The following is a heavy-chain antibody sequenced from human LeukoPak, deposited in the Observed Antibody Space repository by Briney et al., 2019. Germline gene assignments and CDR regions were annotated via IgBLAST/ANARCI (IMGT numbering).Heavy chain of an antibody. CDR1: GFTFSSNW. CDR3: VRGYSFGPYGMDV. CDR2: IKQDGSEK. J-gene: IGHJ6*02. D-gene: IGHD2-15*01. Sequence: GGSLRLSCAASGFTFSSNWMSWVRQAPGKGLEWVANIKQDGSEKNYVDSVKGRFTISRDNAKNSLYLQMNSLRAEDTAVYFCVRGYSFGPYGMDVWGQGTTVTVSS. V-gene: IGHV3-7*05.